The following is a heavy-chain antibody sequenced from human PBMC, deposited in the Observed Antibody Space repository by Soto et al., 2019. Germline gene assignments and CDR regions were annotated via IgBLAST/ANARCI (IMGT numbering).Heavy chain of an antibody. D-gene: IGHD3-16*02. CDR3: ARGGYYYDYVWVRYRYVYFDF. J-gene: IGHJ4*02. CDR2: ISAYNGNT. CDR1: GYTFTSYG. Sequence: ASVKVSCKASGYTFTSYGISWVRQAPGQGLEWMGWISAYNGNTNYAQKLQGRVTMTTDTSTSTAYMELRSLRSDDTAVYYCARGGYYYDYVWVRYRYVYFDFCGQGTLVTVSS. V-gene: IGHV1-18*01.